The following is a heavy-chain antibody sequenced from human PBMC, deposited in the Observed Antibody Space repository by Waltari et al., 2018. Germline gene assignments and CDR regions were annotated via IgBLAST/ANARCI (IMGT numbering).Heavy chain of an antibody. V-gene: IGHV3-33*06. Sequence: QLQLVESGGGVVQPGKSLRLSCAASGFTMSSYFMHWVRQAPGKGLGWVAVGWSDGNEKYYGDSVKGRFTISRDNSKNIVYLQMNSLRAEDTAVYFCAKEQEAFDIWGQGTVVTVS. J-gene: IGHJ3*02. CDR2: GWSDGNEK. CDR1: GFTMSSYF. CDR3: AKEQEAFDI.